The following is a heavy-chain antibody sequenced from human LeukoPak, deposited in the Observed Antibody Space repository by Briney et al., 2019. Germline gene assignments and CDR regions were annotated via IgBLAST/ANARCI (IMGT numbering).Heavy chain of an antibody. D-gene: IGHD3-10*01. V-gene: IGHV1-2*02. CDR3: ARGFGQTSGMDY. Sequence: GASVKVSCKTSGHDFSGYYMHWVRPAPGQGLAWMGWIDPNSGATKYAPKFQGRVTMTRDTSIIASYMELNILKFDDTAVYFCARGFGQTSGMDYWGQGTLITVSA. CDR2: IDPNSGAT. CDR1: GHDFSGYY. J-gene: IGHJ4*02.